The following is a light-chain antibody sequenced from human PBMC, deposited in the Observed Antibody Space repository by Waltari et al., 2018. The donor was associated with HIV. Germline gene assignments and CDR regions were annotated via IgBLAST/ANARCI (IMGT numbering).Light chain of an antibody. CDR2: DAS. CDR3: QQGHTLPIT. CDR1: EDIGRY. J-gene: IGKJ4*01. Sequence: DIQMTQSPSSLSASVGDRVSITCQANEDIGRYLNWYQQKPGKAPQLLIHDASNLETGVPSRFSGSGSGTDFTLTITSLHPEDFATYYCQQGHTLPITFSGGT. V-gene: IGKV1-33*01.